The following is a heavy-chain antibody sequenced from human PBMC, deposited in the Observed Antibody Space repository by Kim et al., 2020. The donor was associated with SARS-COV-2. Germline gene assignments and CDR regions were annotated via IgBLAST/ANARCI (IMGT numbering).Heavy chain of an antibody. CDR2: ISSSSTI. Sequence: GGSLRLSCAASGFTFSSYSMNWVRQAPGKGLEWVSYISSSSTIYYADSVKGRFTISRDNAKNSLYLQMNSLRDEDTAVYYCARAGVGARGPFDYWGQGTLVTVSS. J-gene: IGHJ4*02. D-gene: IGHD1-26*01. V-gene: IGHV3-48*02. CDR1: GFTFSSYS. CDR3: ARAGVGARGPFDY.